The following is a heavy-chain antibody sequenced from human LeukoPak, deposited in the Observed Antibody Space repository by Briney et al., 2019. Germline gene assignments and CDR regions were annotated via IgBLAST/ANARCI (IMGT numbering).Heavy chain of an antibody. CDR1: GFTFSSYG. D-gene: IGHD5-18*01. V-gene: IGHV3-23*01. J-gene: IGHJ4*02. CDR3: AREIGPIQLHLWGSAFDS. CDR2: ISGSGGST. Sequence: PGGSLRLSCAASGFTFSSYGMSWVRQAPGKGLEWVSAISGSGGSTYYADSVKGRFTISRDNSKNTLYLQMNSLRAEDTAVYYCAREIGPIQLHLWGSAFDSWGQGTLVTVSS.